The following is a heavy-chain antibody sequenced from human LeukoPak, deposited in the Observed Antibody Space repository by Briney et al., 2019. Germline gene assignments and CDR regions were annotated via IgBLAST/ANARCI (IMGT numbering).Heavy chain of an antibody. CDR2: IIPIFGTA. D-gene: IGHD3-22*01. CDR3: ARSPYDSSGYLTYYFDY. Sequence: SVKVSCKASGGTFSSYAISWVRQAPGQGLEWMGGIIPIFGTANYAQKFQGRVTITADESTSTAYMELSSLRSEDTAVYYCARSPYDSSGYLTYYFDYWGQGTLVTVSS. V-gene: IGHV1-69*13. J-gene: IGHJ4*02. CDR1: GGTFSSYA.